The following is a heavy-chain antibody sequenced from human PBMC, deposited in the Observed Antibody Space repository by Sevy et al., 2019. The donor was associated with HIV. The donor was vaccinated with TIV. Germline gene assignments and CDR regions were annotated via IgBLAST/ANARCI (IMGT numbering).Heavy chain of an antibody. J-gene: IGHJ3*02. Sequence: ASVKVSCKASGYTFTGYYMHWVRQAPGQGLEWMGWINPNSGGTNYAQKFQGRVTMTRDTSISTVYMELSRLRSDDTAVYYCARSISAGNPDAFDIWGQGTMVTVSS. CDR1: GYTFTGYY. CDR3: ARSISAGNPDAFDI. D-gene: IGHD3-3*02. V-gene: IGHV1-2*02. CDR2: INPNSGGT.